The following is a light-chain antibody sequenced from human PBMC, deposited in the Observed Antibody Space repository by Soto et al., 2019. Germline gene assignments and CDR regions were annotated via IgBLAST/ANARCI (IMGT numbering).Light chain of an antibody. V-gene: IGKV1-5*03. Sequence: DIQMSQSPSTLSASVVDRVTITCRASRSLTRWLAWYQQKPGRAPKLLIYETSILQSGVPSRFSGSGSGTDFTLTIIGVQPDDIATYYCQQYSTFWTFGQGTRVEVK. J-gene: IGKJ1*01. CDR2: ETS. CDR3: QQYSTFWT. CDR1: RSLTRW.